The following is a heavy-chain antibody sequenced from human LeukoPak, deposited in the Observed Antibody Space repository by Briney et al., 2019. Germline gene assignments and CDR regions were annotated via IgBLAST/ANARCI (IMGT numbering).Heavy chain of an antibody. Sequence: GASVKVSCKASGYTFTSYGISWVRQAPGQGLEWMGWISAYNGNTNYAQKLQGRVTMTTDSSTNTAYMELRSLRSDDTAVYYCVRDTPRGTIAFDIWGQGTMVTVSS. D-gene: IGHD1-1*01. CDR1: GYTFTSYG. CDR3: VRDTPRGTIAFDI. CDR2: ISAYNGNT. J-gene: IGHJ3*02. V-gene: IGHV1-18*01.